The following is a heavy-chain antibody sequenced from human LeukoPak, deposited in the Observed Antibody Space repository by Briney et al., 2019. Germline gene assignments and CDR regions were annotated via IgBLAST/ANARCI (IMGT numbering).Heavy chain of an antibody. CDR3: ATPQTAITMVRGVRPKFEFGN. D-gene: IGHD3-10*01. CDR1: GFTFSSYA. V-gene: IGHV3-23*01. Sequence: GRSLRLSCAASGFTFSSYAMSWVRQAPGKGLEWVSAISGSGGSTYYADSVKGRFTISRDNSKNTLYLQMNSLRAEDTAVYYCATPQTAITMVRGVRPKFEFGNWGQGTLVTVSS. CDR2: ISGSGGST. J-gene: IGHJ4*02.